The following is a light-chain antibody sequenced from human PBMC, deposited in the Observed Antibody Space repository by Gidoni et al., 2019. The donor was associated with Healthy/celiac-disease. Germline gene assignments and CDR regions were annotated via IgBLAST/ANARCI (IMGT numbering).Light chain of an antibody. CDR3: QQYYSTPPMYT. CDR1: QSVLDSSNNKNY. V-gene: IGKV4-1*01. J-gene: IGKJ2*01. CDR2: WAS. Sequence: DIVMTQSPDSLAVSLGERATINRKSSQSVLDSSNNKNYLDWYQQKPAQPPKLLIYWASTRESGVPDRFSGSGSGMDFTLTISSLQAEDVAVYYCQQYYSTPPMYTFGQGTKLEIK.